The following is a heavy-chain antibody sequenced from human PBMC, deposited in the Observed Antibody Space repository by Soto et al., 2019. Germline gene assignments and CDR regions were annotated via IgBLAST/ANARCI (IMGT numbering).Heavy chain of an antibody. CDR1: GFTFSSYG. CDR2: IWYDGSNK. D-gene: IGHD6-13*01. J-gene: IGHJ4*02. Sequence: GGSLRLSCAASGFTFSSYGMHWVRQAPGKGLEWVAVIWYDGSNKYYADSVKGRFTISRDNSKNTLYLQMNSLRAEDTAVYYCARGRTSSSSWFDYWGQGTLVTVSS. V-gene: IGHV3-33*01. CDR3: ARGRTSSSSWFDY.